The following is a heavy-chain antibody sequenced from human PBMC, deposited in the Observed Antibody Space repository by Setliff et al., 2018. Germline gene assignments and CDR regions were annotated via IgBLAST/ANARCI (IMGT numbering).Heavy chain of an antibody. CDR2: IKSKTDGGTT. V-gene: IGHV3-15*01. CDR1: GFTFSSYW. CDR3: TTGIVVEPTEGYYYYMDV. J-gene: IGHJ6*03. Sequence: LRLSCAASGFTFSSYWMTWVRQAPGKGLEWVGRIKSKTDGGTTDYAALVKDRFTISRDDSKNTLYLQMNSLKTEDTAVYYCTTGIVVEPTEGYYYYMDVWGKGTTVTVSS. D-gene: IGHD2-2*01.